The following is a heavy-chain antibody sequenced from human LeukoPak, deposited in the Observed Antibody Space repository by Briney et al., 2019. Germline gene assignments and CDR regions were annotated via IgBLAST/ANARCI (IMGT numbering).Heavy chain of an antibody. Sequence: PSETLSLTCTVSGGSINTYYWSWIRQPPGKGLEWIAYVRDNGESNYNPSLKSRVAISLDTANNQISLRLDFVTAADTAIYYRARQPANTAAFDIWGLGTMVTVSS. CDR2: VRDNGES. J-gene: IGHJ3*02. D-gene: IGHD5-18*01. CDR3: ARQPANTAAFDI. V-gene: IGHV4-59*08. CDR1: GGSINTYY.